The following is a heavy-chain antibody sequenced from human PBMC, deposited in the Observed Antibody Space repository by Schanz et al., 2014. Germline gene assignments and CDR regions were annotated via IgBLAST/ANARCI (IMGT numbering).Heavy chain of an antibody. Sequence: GGSLRLSCAASGFSFSDHAMDWVRQAAGKGLEWVSAISGSGGSTYYADSVKGRFTISRDNSKNSLYLQMNSLRAEDTAVYYCLAPDYGMDVWGQGTTVTVSS. CDR2: ISGSGGST. J-gene: IGHJ6*02. CDR3: LAPDYGMDV. V-gene: IGHV3-23*01. CDR1: GFSFSDHA.